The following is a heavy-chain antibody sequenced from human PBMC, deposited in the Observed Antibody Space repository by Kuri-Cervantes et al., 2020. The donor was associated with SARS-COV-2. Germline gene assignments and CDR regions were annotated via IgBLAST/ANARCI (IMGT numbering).Heavy chain of an antibody. CDR2: ISGSGGST. CDR1: GFTFSRYA. Sequence: GGSLRLSCAASGFTFSRYAMSWVRQAPGKGLGWVSAISGSGGSTYYADSVKGRFTISRDNSKNTLYLQMNSLRAEDTAVYYCAKGTWIPWDHMDVWGKGTTVTVSS. CDR3: AKGTWIPWDHMDV. V-gene: IGHV3-23*01. J-gene: IGHJ6*03. D-gene: IGHD1-26*01.